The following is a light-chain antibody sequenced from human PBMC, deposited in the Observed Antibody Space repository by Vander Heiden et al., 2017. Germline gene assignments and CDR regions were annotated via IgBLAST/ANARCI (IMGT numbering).Light chain of an antibody. V-gene: IGKV1-39*01. CDR2: LTS. Sequence: DTHMTHPPFSLSVSVGERDTTTCRASQSIGKYLNWYGQKPGKAPKLLIFLTSSLQSGAPSRFTGSGSGTEFTLTINGLQPEDFATYYCQQSYSAPATFGQGTRLEIK. J-gene: IGKJ5*01. CDR3: QQSYSAPAT. CDR1: QSIGKY.